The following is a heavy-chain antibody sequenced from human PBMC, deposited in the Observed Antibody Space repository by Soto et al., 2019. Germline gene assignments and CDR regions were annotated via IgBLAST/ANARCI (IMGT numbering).Heavy chain of an antibody. CDR1: GYAFIDHY. J-gene: IGHJ4*02. D-gene: IGHD3-10*01. CDR2: INPNGGVT. CDR3: ARDLNPHFGPASLHGFFDY. V-gene: IGHV1-2*02. Sequence: QGQLVQSGAELKKPGASVKVCCKASGYAFIDHYIHWLRQAPGQGLQWMGWINPNGGVTKVSQKFQGRFTMTGDTSINTVYMDLGGLTSDDMAVYYCARDLNPHFGPASLHGFFDYWGQGTLVAVSS.